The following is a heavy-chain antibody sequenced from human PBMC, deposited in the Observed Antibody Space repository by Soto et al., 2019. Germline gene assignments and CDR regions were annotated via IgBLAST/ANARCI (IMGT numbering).Heavy chain of an antibody. CDR2: IYHSGST. CDR1: GGSISSGGYS. D-gene: IGHD2-21*02. J-gene: IGHJ4*02. V-gene: IGHV4-30-2*01. Sequence: QLQLQESGSGLVKPSQTLSLTCAVSGGSISSGGYSWSWIRQPPGKGLEWIGYIYHSGSTYYNPSPRGRVIVAVDRSTNQFSLKLSSVTAADTAVYYCARGVVVTGAAFDSWCQGTLVTVSS. CDR3: ARGVVVTGAAFDS.